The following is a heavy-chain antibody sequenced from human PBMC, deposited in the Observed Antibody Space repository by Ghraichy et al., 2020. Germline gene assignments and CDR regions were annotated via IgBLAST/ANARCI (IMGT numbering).Heavy chain of an antibody. Sequence: SETLSLTCDVYGGSFSGYYWSWIRQPAGKGLEWIGEINHSGSTNYNPSLKSRVTISVDTSKNQFSLKLSSVTAADTAVYYCARELGSVAGRWGQGTLVTVSS. D-gene: IGHD6-19*01. J-gene: IGHJ4*02. CDR1: GGSFSGYY. CDR2: INHSGST. CDR3: ARELGSVAGR. V-gene: IGHV4-34*01.